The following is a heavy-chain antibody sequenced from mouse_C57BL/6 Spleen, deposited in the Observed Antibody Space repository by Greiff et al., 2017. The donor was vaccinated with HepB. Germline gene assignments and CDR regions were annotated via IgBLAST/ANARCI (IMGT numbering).Heavy chain of an antibody. J-gene: IGHJ2*01. CDR1: GFTFSSYT. V-gene: IGHV5-9*01. Sequence: EVKVVESGGGLVKPGGSLKLSCAASGFTFSSYTMSWVRQTPEKRLEWVATISGGGGNTYYPDSVKGRFTISRDNAKNTLYLQMSSLRSEDTALYYCARVRGSGFLYYFDYWGQGTTLTVSS. CDR2: ISGGGGNT. CDR3: ARVRGSGFLYYFDY. D-gene: IGHD1-1*01.